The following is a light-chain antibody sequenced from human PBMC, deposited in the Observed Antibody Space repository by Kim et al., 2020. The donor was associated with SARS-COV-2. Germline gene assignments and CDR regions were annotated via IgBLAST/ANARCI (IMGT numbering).Light chain of an antibody. CDR2: RNS. CDR1: SSNIGSDY. J-gene: IGLJ3*02. CDR3: AVWDESLSGWL. Sequence: ELTQPPSASGTPGQRVTISCSGSSSNIGSDYVYWYQQLPGTAPKLFIYRNSQRPSGVPDRFSGSKSGTSASLAISGLRFEDEAEYYCAVWDESLSGWLFGGGTQLIV. V-gene: IGLV1-47*01.